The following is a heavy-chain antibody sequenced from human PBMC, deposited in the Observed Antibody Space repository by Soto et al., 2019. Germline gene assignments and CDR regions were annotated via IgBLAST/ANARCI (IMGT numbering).Heavy chain of an antibody. V-gene: IGHV4-39*01. CDR2: IYYSGGT. CDR3: AGMGIAAAGTGGNDAFDI. J-gene: IGHJ3*02. D-gene: IGHD6-13*01. CDR1: GCSISSSIYY. Sequence: SETLSLTSTVSGCSISSSIYYWGWIRQPPGKGLEWIGSIYYSGGTYYNPSLKSRVTISVDTSKNQFSLKLSSVTAADTAVYYCAGMGIAAAGTGGNDAFDIWGQGTMVTVSS.